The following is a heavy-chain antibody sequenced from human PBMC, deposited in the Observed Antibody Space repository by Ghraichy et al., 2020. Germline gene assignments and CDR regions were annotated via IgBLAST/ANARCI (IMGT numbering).Heavy chain of an antibody. J-gene: IGHJ4*02. CDR3: AKDRYSGHDPYDY. CDR2: ISYDATNK. D-gene: IGHD5-12*01. V-gene: IGHV3-30*18. CDR1: GFTFSTYW. Sequence: GESLNISCAASGFTFSTYWMSWVRQAPGKGLEWVALISYDATNKYYADSVKGRFTISRDNSKNTLYLQMNSLRAEDTAVYYCAKDRYSGHDPYDYWGQGTLVTVSS.